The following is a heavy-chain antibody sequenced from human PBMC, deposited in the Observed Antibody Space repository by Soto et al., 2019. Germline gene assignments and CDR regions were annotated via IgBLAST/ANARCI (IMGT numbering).Heavy chain of an antibody. CDR2: ISPKSAGT. CDR3: ARPPGYISGWLYFDL. V-gene: IGHV1-2*02. Sequence: ASVKVSSKASGYTFINYYMHWARQAPGQGSEWMGRISPKSAGTNYAQKFQGRVSMTSDTSLKTSYLELCSLISEHTAMYYSARPPGYISGWLYFDLLGQGTLVVVSS. CDR1: GYTFINYY. J-gene: IGHJ4*02. D-gene: IGHD6-19*01.